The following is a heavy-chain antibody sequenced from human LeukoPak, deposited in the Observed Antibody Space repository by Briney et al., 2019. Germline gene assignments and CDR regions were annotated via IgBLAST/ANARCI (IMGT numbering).Heavy chain of an antibody. Sequence: SETLSLTCTVSGYSISRDYYWGWIRQPPGKGLEWIGSIYHSGRTYYNPSPNSRITISVDTSKNQFSLRLSSVTAADTAMYYCARYGALHDAFDIWGQGTMVTVSS. CDR2: IYHSGRT. V-gene: IGHV4-38-2*02. J-gene: IGHJ3*02. CDR3: ARYGALHDAFDI. D-gene: IGHD4-17*01. CDR1: GYSISRDYY.